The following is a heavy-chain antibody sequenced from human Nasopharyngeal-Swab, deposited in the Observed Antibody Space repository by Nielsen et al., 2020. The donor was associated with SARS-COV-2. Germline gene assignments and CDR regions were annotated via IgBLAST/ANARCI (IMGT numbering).Heavy chain of an antibody. J-gene: IGHJ6*02. Sequence: GESLNISCAASGFTLSSYEMNWVRQAPGKGLEWVSYISSSGSTTYYADSVKGRFTISRDNAKTSLYLQMTSLRAEDTAVYYCARGLVVAAHCYYYYGMDVWGQGTTVTVSS. V-gene: IGHV3-48*03. D-gene: IGHD2-15*01. CDR2: ISSSGSTT. CDR3: ARGLVVAAHCYYYYGMDV. CDR1: GFTLSSYE.